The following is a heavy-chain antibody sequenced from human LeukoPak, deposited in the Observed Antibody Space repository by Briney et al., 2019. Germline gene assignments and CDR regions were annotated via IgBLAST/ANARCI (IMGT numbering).Heavy chain of an antibody. CDR3: AIGYSSSWYVNPVDY. D-gene: IGHD6-13*01. J-gene: IGHJ4*02. CDR1: GGSISSGDYY. V-gene: IGHV4-30-4*08. CDR2: IYYSGST. Sequence: SETLSLTCTVSGGSISSGDYYWSWIRQPPGKGLEWIGYIYYSGSTYYNPSLKSRVTISVDTSKNQFSLKLSSVTAADTAVYYCAIGYSSSWYVNPVDYWGQGTLVTVSS.